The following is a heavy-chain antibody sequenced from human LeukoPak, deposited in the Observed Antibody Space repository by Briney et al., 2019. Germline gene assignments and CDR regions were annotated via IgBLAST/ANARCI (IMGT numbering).Heavy chain of an antibody. D-gene: IGHD1-14*01. CDR2: IYYSGST. CDR1: GGSISSGGYY. J-gene: IGHJ4*02. Sequence: SQTLSLTCTVSGGSISSGGYYWSWIRQHPGKGLEWIGYIYYSGSTYYNPSLKSRVTISVDTSKNQFSLKLSSVTAADTAVYYCARREGPDKRVFDNWGQGTPVTVSS. V-gene: IGHV4-31*03. CDR3: ARREGPDKRVFDN.